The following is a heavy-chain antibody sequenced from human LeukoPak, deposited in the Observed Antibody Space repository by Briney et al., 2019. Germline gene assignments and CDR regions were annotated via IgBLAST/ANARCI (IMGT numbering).Heavy chain of an antibody. CDR3: VRGPYCSGGSCYGHFDY. CDR1: GFTFSSYD. V-gene: IGHV3-13*01. J-gene: IGHJ4*02. D-gene: IGHD2-15*01. CDR2: IGTAGDT. Sequence: GGTLRLSCAASGFTFSSYDMNWVRHATGKGLEWVSAIGTAGDTYYPGSVKGRFTISRENAKNSLYLQMNSLRVGDTAVYYCVRGPYCSGGSCYGHFDYWGQGTLVTASS.